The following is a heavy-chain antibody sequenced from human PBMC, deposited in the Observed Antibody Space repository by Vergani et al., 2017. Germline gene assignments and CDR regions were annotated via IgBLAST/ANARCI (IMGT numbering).Heavy chain of an antibody. CDR1: GFTFSGSA. CDR2: IRSKANSYAT. Sequence: EVQLVESGGGLVQPGRSLRLSCAASGFTFSGSAMHWVRQASGKGLEWVGRIRSKANSYATAYAASVKGRFTISRDDSKNTAYLQMNSLKTEDTAVYYCTTSLGYCSSTSCYAGYYYYYYMDVWGKGTTVTVSS. CDR3: TTSLGYCSSTSCYAGYYYYYYMDV. J-gene: IGHJ6*03. V-gene: IGHV3-73*01. D-gene: IGHD2-2*01.